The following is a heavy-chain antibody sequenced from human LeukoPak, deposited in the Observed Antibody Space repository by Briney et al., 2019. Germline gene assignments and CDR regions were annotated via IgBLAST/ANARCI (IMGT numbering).Heavy chain of an antibody. CDR3: ARDWGRSTNWFDP. CDR2: ISSSGSTI. CDR1: GFTFSSYE. Sequence: GGSLRLSCAASGFTFSSYEMNWVRQAPGKGLEWVSYISSSGSTIYYADSVKGRFTISRVNAKNSLYLQMNSLRAEDTAVYYCARDWGRSTNWFDPWGQGTLVTVSS. D-gene: IGHD3-16*01. J-gene: IGHJ5*02. V-gene: IGHV3-48*03.